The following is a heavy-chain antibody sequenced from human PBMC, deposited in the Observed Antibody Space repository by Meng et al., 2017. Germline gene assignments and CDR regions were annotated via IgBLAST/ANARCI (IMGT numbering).Heavy chain of an antibody. D-gene: IGHD6-19*01. CDR2: ISSSGSTI. J-gene: IGHJ4*02. CDR1: GFTFSDYY. CDR3: ARVVAGTFYRANAFDY. Sequence: GESLKISCAASGFTFSDYYMSWIRQAPGKGLEWVSYISSSGSTIYYADSVKGRFTISRDNAKNSLYLQMNSRRAEDTAVYYCARVVAGTFYRANAFDYWGQGTLVTVSS. V-gene: IGHV3-11*01.